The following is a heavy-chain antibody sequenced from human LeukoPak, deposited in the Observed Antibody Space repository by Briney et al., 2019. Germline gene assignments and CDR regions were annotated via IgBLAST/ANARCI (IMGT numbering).Heavy chain of an antibody. J-gene: IGHJ5*02. CDR3: AEIIAVAGTGWFDP. V-gene: IGHV3-23*01. CDR1: GFTFNNNW. Sequence: QPGGSLRLSCAASGFTFNNNWMSSVRRAPEKGLEWVSAISGSGGSTYYADSVKGRFTISRDNSKNTLYLQMNSLRAEDTAVYYCAEIIAVAGTGWFDPWGQGTLVTVSS. D-gene: IGHD6-19*01. CDR2: ISGSGGST.